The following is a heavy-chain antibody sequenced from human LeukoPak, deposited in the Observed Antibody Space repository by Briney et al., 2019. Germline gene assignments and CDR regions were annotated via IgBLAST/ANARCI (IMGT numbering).Heavy chain of an antibody. V-gene: IGHV3-30*02. J-gene: IGHJ6*03. D-gene: IGHD5-12*01. CDR3: AKGGGYEAQYYYYYLDV. CDR2: IRYGGSNK. Sequence: GGSLRLSCAASGFTFITYWMSWVRQAPGKGLEWVAFIRYGGSNKYYADSVKGRFTISRDNSKNTLYLQMKSLRAEDTAVYYCAKGGGYEAQYYYYYLDVWGKGTTVTISS. CDR1: GFTFITYW.